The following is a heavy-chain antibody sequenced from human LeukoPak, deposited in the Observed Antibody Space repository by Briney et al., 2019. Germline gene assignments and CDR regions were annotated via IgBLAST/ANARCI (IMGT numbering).Heavy chain of an antibody. CDR2: IYYSGST. CDR3: ARDAVVAPIGFDY. J-gene: IGHJ4*02. V-gene: IGHV4-30-4*01. Sequence: PSQTLSLTCTVSGGSISSGDYYWRWLRQPPGKGLEWIGYIYYSGSTYYNPSLKSRVTISVDTSKNQFSLKLSSVTAADTAVYYCARDAVVAPIGFDYWGQGTLVTVSS. D-gene: IGHD5-12*01. CDR1: GGSISSGDYY.